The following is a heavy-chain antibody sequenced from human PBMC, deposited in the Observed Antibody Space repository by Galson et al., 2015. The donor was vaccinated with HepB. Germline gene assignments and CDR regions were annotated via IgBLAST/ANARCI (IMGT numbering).Heavy chain of an antibody. Sequence: SLRLSCAASGFTFSSYAMHWVRQAPGKGLEYVSAISSNGGSTYYADSVKGRFTISRDNSKNTLYLQMSSLRAEDTAVYYCLPRAGTTYGYWGQGTLVTVSS. D-gene: IGHD1-7*01. J-gene: IGHJ4*02. V-gene: IGHV3-64D*06. CDR2: ISSNGGST. CDR3: LPRAGTTYGY. CDR1: GFTFSSYA.